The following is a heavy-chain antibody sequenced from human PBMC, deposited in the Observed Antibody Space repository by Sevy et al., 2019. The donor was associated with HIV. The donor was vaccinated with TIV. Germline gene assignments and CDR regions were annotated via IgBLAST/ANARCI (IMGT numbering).Heavy chain of an antibody. V-gene: IGHV4-34*01. D-gene: IGHD3-3*01. CDR1: GASFNDFY. J-gene: IGHJ4*02. CDR2: INHSEVT. Sequence: SETLSLTCTVYGASFNDFYWNWIRQPPGKGLEWIGEINHSEVTKYNPSLKSRVTISVDAANSQFSLKLTSVTAADTAVYYCARFDTKIKIFGVPRGIYWGPETLVTVSS. CDR3: ARFDTKIKIFGVPRGIY.